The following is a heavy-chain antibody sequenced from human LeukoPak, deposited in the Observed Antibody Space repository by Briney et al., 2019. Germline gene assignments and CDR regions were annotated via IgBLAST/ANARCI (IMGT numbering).Heavy chain of an antibody. CDR1: GGTFSSYA. CDR2: IIPIFGTA. J-gene: IGHJ4*02. D-gene: IGHD6-13*01. CDR3: ASPRYSSSPLPFDY. Sequence: ASVKVSCKASGGTFSSYAISWVRQAPGQGLEWMGGIIPIFGTANYAQKFQGRVTITADESTSTAYMELSSLRSEDTAVYYCASPRYSSSPLPFDYWGQGTLVTVSS. V-gene: IGHV1-69*13.